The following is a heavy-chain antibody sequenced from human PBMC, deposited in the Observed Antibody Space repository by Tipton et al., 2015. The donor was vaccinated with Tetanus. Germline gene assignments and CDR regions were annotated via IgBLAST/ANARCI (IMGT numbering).Heavy chain of an antibody. V-gene: IGHV3-30*03. J-gene: IGHJ3*02. D-gene: IGHD3-10*01. CDR1: GFTFRRYG. CDR3: ARAVRGRDVFDI. Sequence: SLRLSCAASGFTFRRYGMHWFRQAPGKGLEWVAGLSDDGTYKDYVDSLKGRYTISRDNSKSTLYLQMNSLRPEDTALYYCARAVRGRDVFDIWGQGTVVIVSS. CDR2: LSDDGTYK.